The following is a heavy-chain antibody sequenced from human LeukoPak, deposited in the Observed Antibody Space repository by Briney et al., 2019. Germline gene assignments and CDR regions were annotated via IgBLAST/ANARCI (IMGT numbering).Heavy chain of an antibody. CDR2: INSDGSST. J-gene: IGHJ4*02. CDR1: GFTFSSYW. Sequence: GGSLRLSCAASGFTFSSYWMHWVSHAPGKGMVWVSRINSDGSSTSYADSVKGRFTISRDNAKNTVYLQMNSLRAEDTAVYYCARGYYGSGGDYWGQGTLVTVSS. CDR3: ARGYYGSGGDY. V-gene: IGHV3-74*01. D-gene: IGHD3-10*01.